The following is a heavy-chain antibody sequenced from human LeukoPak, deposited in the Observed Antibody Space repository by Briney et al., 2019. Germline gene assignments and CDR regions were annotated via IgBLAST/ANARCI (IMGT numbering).Heavy chain of an antibody. D-gene: IGHD2-8*01. CDR2: INHSGST. V-gene: IGHV4-34*01. CDR1: GGSFSGYY. Sequence: PSEPLSLTCAVYGGSFSGYYWSWLRQPPGKGLEWIGEINHSGSTNYNPSLKSRVTISVDTSKNQFSLKLSSVTAADTAVYYCARGLRDIVLMVYAIPAFDIWSQGTMVTVSS. CDR3: ARGLRDIVLMVYAIPAFDI. J-gene: IGHJ3*02.